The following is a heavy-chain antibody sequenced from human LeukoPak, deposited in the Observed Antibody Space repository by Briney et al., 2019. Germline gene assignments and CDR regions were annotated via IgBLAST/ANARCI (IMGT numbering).Heavy chain of an antibody. D-gene: IGHD1-26*01. Sequence: SGGSLILSCAASGFSFSSDWMHWVRQAPGKGLVWISRINYDGSRTNYADSVRGRFTISRDNAKNTLYLQMYSLRAEDTAVYYCATDQSIAGPTTADYWGQGTLVTVSS. CDR1: GFSFSSDW. CDR2: INYDGSRT. V-gene: IGHV3-74*01. CDR3: ATDQSIAGPTTADY. J-gene: IGHJ4*02.